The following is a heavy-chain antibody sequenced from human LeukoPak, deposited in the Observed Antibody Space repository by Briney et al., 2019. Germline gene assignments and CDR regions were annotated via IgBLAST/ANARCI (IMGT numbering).Heavy chain of an antibody. V-gene: IGHV4-4*07. CDR1: GGSISSYY. J-gene: IGHJ5*02. D-gene: IGHD3-10*01. Sequence: SETLSLTCAVSGGSISSYYCSWIRQPAGKGLEWIGRIYTSGSTHYNPSLNGRVTMSVDTSKNQFSLKPSSVTAAHTPVYYCARQAGYMVRGVIIGWFDPWGQGTLVTVSS. CDR3: ARQAGYMVRGVIIGWFDP. CDR2: IYTSGST.